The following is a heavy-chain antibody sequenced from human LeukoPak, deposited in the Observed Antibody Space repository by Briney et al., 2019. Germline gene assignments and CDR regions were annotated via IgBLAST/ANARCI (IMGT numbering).Heavy chain of an antibody. V-gene: IGHV1-58*02. J-gene: IGHJ6*03. Sequence: ASVKVSCKASGFTFTSSAMQWVRQARGQRLGWIGWIVVGSGNTNYAQKFQERVTITRDMSTSTAYMELSSLRSEDTAVYYCAASLTPYYYYYMDVWGKGTTVTVSS. CDR1: GFTFTSSA. CDR3: AASLTPYYYYYMDV. CDR2: IVVGSGNT. D-gene: IGHD1-14*01.